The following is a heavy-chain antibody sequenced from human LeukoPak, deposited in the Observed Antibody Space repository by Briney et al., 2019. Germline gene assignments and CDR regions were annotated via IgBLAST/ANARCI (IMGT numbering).Heavy chain of an antibody. D-gene: IGHD3-10*01. V-gene: IGHV1-8*01. CDR3: VRDGSGSYPLDY. J-gene: IGHJ4*02. Sequence: ASVKVSCKASGYTFTSYDINRVRQATGQGLEWMGLMNPNSGNTGYAQKFQGRVTMTRNTSISTAYMELSSLRSEDTAVYYCVRDGSGSYPLDYWGQGTLVTVSS. CDR1: GYTFTSYD. CDR2: MNPNSGNT.